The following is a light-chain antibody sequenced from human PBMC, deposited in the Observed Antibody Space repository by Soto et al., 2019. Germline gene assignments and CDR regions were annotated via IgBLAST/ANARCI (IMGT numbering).Light chain of an antibody. CDR3: QHSQSFPLT. Sequence: DIQMTHSPSSLSAFVGDRVTITCRASQSINRLLNWYQQKPWKAPKRLLNAASSLQNGIPSRFSGSGSGTDFTPTNNNLQAEDSATDFGQHSQSFPLTFGGGPKVESK. CDR2: AAS. V-gene: IGKV1-39*01. CDR1: QSINRL. J-gene: IGKJ4*01.